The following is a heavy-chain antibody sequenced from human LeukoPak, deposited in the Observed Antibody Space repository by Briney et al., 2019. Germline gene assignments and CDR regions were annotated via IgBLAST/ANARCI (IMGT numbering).Heavy chain of an antibody. D-gene: IGHD3-22*01. CDR1: GFTFSSYG. CDR3: AKELTPRGYYYDSSGKFDY. J-gene: IGHJ4*02. Sequence: GGSLRLSCAASGFTFSSYGMHWVRQAPGKGLEWVAFIRYDGSNKYYADSVKGRFTISRDNSKNTLYLQMNSLGAEDTAVYYCAKELTPRGYYYDSSGKFDYWGQGTLVTVSS. V-gene: IGHV3-30*02. CDR2: IRYDGSNK.